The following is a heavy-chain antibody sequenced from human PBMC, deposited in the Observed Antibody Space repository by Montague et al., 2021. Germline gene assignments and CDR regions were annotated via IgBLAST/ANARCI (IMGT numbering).Heavy chain of an antibody. V-gene: IGHV6-1*01. Sequence: CAISGDSVASNDATWNWIRQSPSIGLGRLGRTYYRSKRYNEYAISVKSRITVNPDTSKNQFSLLLNSVTPEDTAVYYCARGWQKRFDPWGQGTLVTVSS. D-gene: IGHD5-24*01. J-gene: IGHJ5*02. CDR2: TYYRSKRYN. CDR3: ARGWQKRFDP. CDR1: GDSVASNDAT.